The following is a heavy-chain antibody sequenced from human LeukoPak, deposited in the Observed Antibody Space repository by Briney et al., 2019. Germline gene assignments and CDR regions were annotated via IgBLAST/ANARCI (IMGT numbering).Heavy chain of an antibody. Sequence: PGGSLRLSCAASGFTFSSYAMSWVRQAPGKGLEWVSAISGSGGSTYYADSVKGRFTISRDNSKNTLYLQMNSLRAEDTAVYYCAKGEPPITMLRGVTPAYYYGMDVWGQGTTVTVSS. CDR3: AKGEPPITMLRGVTPAYYYGMDV. CDR1: GFTFSSYA. V-gene: IGHV3-23*01. D-gene: IGHD3-10*01. CDR2: ISGSGGST. J-gene: IGHJ6*02.